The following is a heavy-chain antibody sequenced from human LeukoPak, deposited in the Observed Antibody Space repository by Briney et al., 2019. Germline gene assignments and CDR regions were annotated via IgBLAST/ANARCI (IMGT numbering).Heavy chain of an antibody. CDR1: GFTFSSYS. D-gene: IGHD2-15*01. Sequence: GGSLRLSCAASGFTFSSYSMNWVRQAPGKGLEWVSFISSSSSYIYYADSVKGRFTISRDNAKNSLYLQMNSLRAEDTAVYYCARDPTDIVVVVAANYMDVWGKGTTVTVSS. J-gene: IGHJ6*03. V-gene: IGHV3-21*01. CDR3: ARDPTDIVVVVAANYMDV. CDR2: ISSSSSYI.